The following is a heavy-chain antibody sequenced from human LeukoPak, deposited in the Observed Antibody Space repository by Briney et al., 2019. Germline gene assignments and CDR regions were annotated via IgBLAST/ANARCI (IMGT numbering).Heavy chain of an antibody. CDR2: INPSGGST. Sequence: ASVKVSCKASGYTFTSYYMHWVRQAPGQGLEWMGIINPSGGSTSYAQKFQGRVTMTRDMSTSTVYMELSSLRSEDTAVYYCAAALSSSDPFDYWGQGTLVTVSS. D-gene: IGHD6-13*01. CDR1: GYTFTSYY. CDR3: AAALSSSDPFDY. J-gene: IGHJ4*02. V-gene: IGHV1-46*01.